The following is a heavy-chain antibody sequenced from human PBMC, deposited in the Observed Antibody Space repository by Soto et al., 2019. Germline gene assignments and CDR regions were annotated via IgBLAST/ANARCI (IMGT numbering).Heavy chain of an antibody. D-gene: IGHD6-13*01. CDR2: ISASGGST. V-gene: IGHV3-23*01. Sequence: EVQLLESGGGLVQPGGSLRFSCAASGFTFSSYAMSWVRQAPGKGLEWVSGISASGGSTYYADSVKGRFTISSDNSKNTLYLQMTSLRAEDMALYYCAKAAGSYSSSWGSLPYFYALDVWGQGTAVTVSS. J-gene: IGHJ6*02. CDR1: GFTFSSYA. CDR3: AKAAGSYSSSWGSLPYFYALDV.